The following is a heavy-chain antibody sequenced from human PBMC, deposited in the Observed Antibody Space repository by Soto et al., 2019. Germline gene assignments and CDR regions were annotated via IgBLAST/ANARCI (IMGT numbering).Heavy chain of an antibody. D-gene: IGHD1-26*01. CDR2: IYYSGST. Sequence: SETLSLTCTVSGGSISSSSYYWGWIRQPPGKGLEWIGSIYYSGSTYYNPSLKSRVTISVDTSKNQFSLKLSSVTAADTAVYYCAKKTHSGSYYYYYGMDVWGQGTTVTVSS. CDR1: GGSISSSSYY. V-gene: IGHV4-39*01. CDR3: AKKTHSGSYYYYYGMDV. J-gene: IGHJ6*02.